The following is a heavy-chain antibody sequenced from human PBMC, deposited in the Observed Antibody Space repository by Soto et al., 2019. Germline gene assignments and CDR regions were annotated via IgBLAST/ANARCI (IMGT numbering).Heavy chain of an antibody. CDR2: MYNTGST. CDR1: GGSISSYD. CDR3: ARDLWGYCGADCYPLDV. D-gene: IGHD2-21*02. V-gene: IGHV4-59*01. Sequence: PSETLSLTCTVSGGSISSYDWSWIRQPPGKGLEWIGYMYNTGSTIYNPSLKSRVTISVDTSKNQFSLKLNSVTAADTAVYYCARDLWGYCGADCYPLDVWGQGTTVTVS. J-gene: IGHJ6*02.